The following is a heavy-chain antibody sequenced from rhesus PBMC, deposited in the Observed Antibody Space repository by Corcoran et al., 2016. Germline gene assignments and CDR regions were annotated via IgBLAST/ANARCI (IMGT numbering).Heavy chain of an antibody. D-gene: IGHD6-31*01. CDR2: SYWDDDK. Sequence: QVTLKESGPALVQPTQTLTLTCTFSGFSLRTSGMGVGWIRQPPGKALEWLASSYWDDDKYYSTTRKSRRTIAKETAKKQVGLTMTDMDPGDTATYYCARVLYSSGWYGDFDVWGQGVLVTVSS. V-gene: IGHV2S1*01. CDR1: GFSLRTSGMG. J-gene: IGHJ4*01. CDR3: ARVLYSSGWYGDFDV.